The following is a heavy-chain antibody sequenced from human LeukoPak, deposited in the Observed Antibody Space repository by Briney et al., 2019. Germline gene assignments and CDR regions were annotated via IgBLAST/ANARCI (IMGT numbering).Heavy chain of an antibody. CDR1: GYSFTSYW. Sequence: GESRKISCKGSGYSFTSYWIGWVRQMPGKGLEWMGVIYPGDSDTRYSPSFQGQVTISADKSISTAYLQWSSLKASDTAMYYCARHGAYCSSISCYIDYWGQGTLVTVSS. D-gene: IGHD2-2*02. CDR2: IYPGDSDT. V-gene: IGHV5-51*01. CDR3: ARHGAYCSSISCYIDY. J-gene: IGHJ4*02.